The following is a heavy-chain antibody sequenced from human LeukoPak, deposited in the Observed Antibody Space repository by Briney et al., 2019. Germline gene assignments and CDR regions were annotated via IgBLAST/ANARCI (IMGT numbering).Heavy chain of an antibody. Sequence: ASVKVSCKASGYSFTSYGISWVRQAPGQGLEWMGWTSAYNGNTNYAQKLQGRVTMTTDTSTSTAYMELSSLRSEDTAVYYCATGSAAAVDYWGQGTLVTVSS. CDR1: GYSFTSYG. J-gene: IGHJ4*02. CDR2: TSAYNGNT. V-gene: IGHV1-18*01. CDR3: ATGSAAAVDY. D-gene: IGHD6-25*01.